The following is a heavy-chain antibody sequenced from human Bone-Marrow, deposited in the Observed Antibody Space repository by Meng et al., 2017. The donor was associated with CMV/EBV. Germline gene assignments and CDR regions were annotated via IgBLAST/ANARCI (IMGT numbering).Heavy chain of an antibody. V-gene: IGHV1-2*02. CDR3: TLWFGELLPIAVFDY. D-gene: IGHD3-10*01. CDR2: INSNSGGT. Sequence: SGYTLTGYYVHWVRQAPGQELEWMGWINSNSGGTNYAQKFQGRVTMTRDTSITTAYMELSSLKSDDTAVYYCTLWFGELLPIAVFDYWGQGTLVTVSS. J-gene: IGHJ4*02. CDR1: GYTLTGYY.